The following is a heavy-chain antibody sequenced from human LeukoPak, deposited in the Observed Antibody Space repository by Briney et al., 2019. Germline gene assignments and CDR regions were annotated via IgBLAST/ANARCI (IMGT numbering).Heavy chain of an antibody. CDR3: ARGAVAGSAYGAFDI. D-gene: IGHD6-19*01. V-gene: IGHV1-2*02. J-gene: IGHJ3*02. CDR1: GYTFTSYG. Sequence: GASVKVSCKASGYTFTSYGISWVRQAPGQGLEWMGWINPNSGGTNYAQKFQGRVTMTRDTSISTAYMELSRLRSDDTAVYYCARGAVAGSAYGAFDIWGQGTMVTVSS. CDR2: INPNSGGT.